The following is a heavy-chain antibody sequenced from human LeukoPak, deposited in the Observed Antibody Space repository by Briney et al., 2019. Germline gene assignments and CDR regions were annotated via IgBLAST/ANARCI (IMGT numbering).Heavy chain of an antibody. CDR3: ARKGDDYGDMDV. D-gene: IGHD4-17*01. J-gene: IGHJ6*03. V-gene: IGHV4-38-2*02. CDR1: GYSISSGYY. CDR2: IYHSGST. Sequence: SQTLSLTCTVSGYSISSGYYWGWIRQPPGKGLEWIGSIYHSGSTYYNPSLKSRVTISVDTSKNQFSLKLSSVTAADTAVYYCARKGDDYGDMDVWGKGTTVTVSS.